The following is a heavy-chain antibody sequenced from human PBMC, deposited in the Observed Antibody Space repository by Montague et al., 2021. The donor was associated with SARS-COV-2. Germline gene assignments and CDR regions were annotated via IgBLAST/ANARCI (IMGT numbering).Heavy chain of an antibody. CDR1: GGSISSSSYY. D-gene: IGHD5-18*01. V-gene: IGHV4-61*01. CDR2: IYHSGNT. Sequence: SETLSLTCSVSGGSISSSSYYWDWIRQPPGKGLEWIGYIYHSGNTKYNPSLKSRVSISADTSRNQFSLRLSSVTAADTAVYYCAREYRIELWQTNWYFGLWGRGPLVTVSS. CDR3: AREYRIELWQTNWYFGL. J-gene: IGHJ2*01.